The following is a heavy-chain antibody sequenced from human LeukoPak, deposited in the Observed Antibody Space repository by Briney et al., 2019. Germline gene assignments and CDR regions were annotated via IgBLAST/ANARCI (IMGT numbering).Heavy chain of an antibody. J-gene: IGHJ4*02. V-gene: IGHV3-30*02. CDR3: ARDPFKGSGNPFDY. CDR2: IRYDGSNK. D-gene: IGHD2-15*01. CDR1: GSTFSSYG. Sequence: GGSLRLSCAASGSTFSSYGMHWVRQAPGKGLEWVAFIRYDGSNKYYADSVKGRFTISRDNSKNTMYLQMNSLRAEDTAVYYCARDPFKGSGNPFDYWGQGTLVTVSS.